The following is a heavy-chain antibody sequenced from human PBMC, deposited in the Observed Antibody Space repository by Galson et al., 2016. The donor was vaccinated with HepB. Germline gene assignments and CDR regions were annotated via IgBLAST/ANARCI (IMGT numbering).Heavy chain of an antibody. V-gene: IGHV3-21*01. D-gene: IGHD6-13*01. Sequence: SLRLSCAASGFTFSTYRMNWVRQAPGKGLEWVSSISSSSAYIYYAESVKGRFTISRDNAKNSLYLQMTSRRPEDTAVYYCAREGGGYTSFWPEYYYGMDVWGQGTPVTVSS. CDR3: AREGGGYTSFWPEYYYGMDV. J-gene: IGHJ6*02. CDR2: ISSSSAYI. CDR1: GFTFSTYR.